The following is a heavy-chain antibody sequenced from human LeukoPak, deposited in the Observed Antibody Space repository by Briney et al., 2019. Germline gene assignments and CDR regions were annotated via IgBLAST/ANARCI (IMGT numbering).Heavy chain of an antibody. D-gene: IGHD3-9*01. CDR2: IYYSGST. Sequence: SETLSLTCTVSGGSISSYYWSWIRQPPGKGLEWIGYIYYSGSTNYNPSLKSRVTISVDTSKNQFSLKLSTVTAADTAVYYCARHPGYYDILTVIYYYYMDVCGEGTTVTVSS. J-gene: IGHJ6*03. CDR3: ARHPGYYDILTVIYYYYMDV. CDR1: GGSISSYY. V-gene: IGHV4-59*08.